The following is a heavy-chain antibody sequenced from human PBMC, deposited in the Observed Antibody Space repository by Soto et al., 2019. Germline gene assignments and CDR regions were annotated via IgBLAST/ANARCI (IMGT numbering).Heavy chain of an antibody. J-gene: IGHJ4*02. Sequence: WGSLRLSCAASGFTFISYAIIFFRHSPCKWLEWVSAISGSGGSTYYADSVKGRFTISRDNSKNTLYLQMNSLRAEDTAVYYCAKDAIVATTGFDYWGQGTLVTVSS. D-gene: IGHD5-12*01. V-gene: IGHV3-23*01. CDR3: AKDAIVATTGFDY. CDR2: ISGSGGST. CDR1: GFTFISYA.